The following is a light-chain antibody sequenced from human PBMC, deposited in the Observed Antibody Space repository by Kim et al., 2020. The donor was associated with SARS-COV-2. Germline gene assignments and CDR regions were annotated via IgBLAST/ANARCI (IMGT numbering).Light chain of an antibody. V-gene: IGKV2-28*01. CDR2: LVS. J-gene: IGKJ3*01. CDR1: QSLLHSNGYNY. Sequence: PASSTCRSSQSLLHSNGYNYLDWYVQKPGQSPQLLIYLVSKRASGVPDRFSGSGSGTDFTLRISRVEAEDVGVYYCMQGTHWPFTFGPGTKVDIK. CDR3: MQGTHWPFT.